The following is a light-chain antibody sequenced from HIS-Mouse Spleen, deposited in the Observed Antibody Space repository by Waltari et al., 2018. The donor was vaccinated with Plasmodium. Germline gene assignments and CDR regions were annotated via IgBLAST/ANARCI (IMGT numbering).Light chain of an antibody. CDR1: ALPKKY. CDR2: EDS. Sequence: SYELTQPPSVSVSPGQTARNTCSGDALPKKYAYWYQQKSGPAPVLVIYEDSKRPSGIPERFSGSNSGNTATLTISGTQAMDEADYYCQAWDSSTDYVFGTGTKVTVL. V-gene: IGLV3-1*01. CDR3: QAWDSSTDYV. J-gene: IGLJ1*01.